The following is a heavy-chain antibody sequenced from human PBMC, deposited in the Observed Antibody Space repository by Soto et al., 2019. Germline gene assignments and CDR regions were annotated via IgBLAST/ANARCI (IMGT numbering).Heavy chain of an antibody. V-gene: IGHV1-18*01. D-gene: IGHD6-19*01. CDR2: ISAYNGNT. J-gene: IGHJ6*02. CDR1: GYTFTSYG. CDR3: ARVGNAVAYYFDYGMDV. Sequence: ASVKVSCKASGYTFTSYGISWVRQAPGQGLEWMGWISAYNGNTNYAQKLQGRVTMTTDTSTSTAYMELRSLRSEDTAGYYCARVGNAVAYYFDYGMDVWGQGTTVTVSS.